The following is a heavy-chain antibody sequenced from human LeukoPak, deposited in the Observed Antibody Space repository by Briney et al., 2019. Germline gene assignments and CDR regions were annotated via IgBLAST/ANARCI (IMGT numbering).Heavy chain of an antibody. CDR3: ARDSYSSNLLNYYYYYMDV. CDR2: IKQDGGEN. J-gene: IGHJ6*03. CDR1: GLTFSSYW. V-gene: IGHV3-7*01. Sequence: GGSLRLSCAASGLTFSSYWMSWVRQAPGKGLEWVANIKQDGGENYYVDSVKGRFTISRDNAKNSLYLQMNSLRAEDTAVYYCARDSYSSNLLNYYYYYMDVWGKGTTVTVSS. D-gene: IGHD5-18*01.